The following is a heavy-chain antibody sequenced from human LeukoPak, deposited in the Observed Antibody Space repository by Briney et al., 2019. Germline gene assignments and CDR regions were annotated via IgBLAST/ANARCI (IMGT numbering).Heavy chain of an antibody. CDR2: ISSSSSYI. V-gene: IGHV3-21*01. D-gene: IGHD2-15*01. J-gene: IGHJ3*02. CDR1: GFTFSSYS. Sequence: GGSLRLSCAASGFTFSSYSMNWVRQAPGKGLEWVSSISSSSSYIYYADSVKGRFTISRDNAKNSLYLQMNSLRAEDTAVYYCARPDCSGGSCYSISLNAFDIWGQGTMVTVSS. CDR3: ARPDCSGGSCYSISLNAFDI.